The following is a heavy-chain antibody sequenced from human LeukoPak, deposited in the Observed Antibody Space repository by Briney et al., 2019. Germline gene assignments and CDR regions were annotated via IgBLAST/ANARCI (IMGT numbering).Heavy chain of an antibody. V-gene: IGHV3-73*01. Sequence: AGGSLRLSCSGSGFTFSGSAIPWVRQASGKGLEWVGRIRSKPNNHATAYAASVEGRFTISRDDTKNTAYLQMNSLRIEDTAVYYCSRATLQWGQGTLVIVSS. CDR3: SRATLQ. CDR1: GFTFSGSA. J-gene: IGHJ4*02. CDR2: IRSKPNNHAT.